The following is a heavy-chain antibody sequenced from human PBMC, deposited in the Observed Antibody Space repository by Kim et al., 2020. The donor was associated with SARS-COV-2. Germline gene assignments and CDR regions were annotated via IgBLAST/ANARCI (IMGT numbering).Heavy chain of an antibody. D-gene: IGHD6-13*01. Sequence: GGSLRLSCSASGFTFSSYAMHWVRQAPGKGLEYVSAISSNGGSTYYADSVKGRFTISRDNSKNTLYLQMSSLRAEDTAVYYCVKGFGYGKSSSWYYFDYWGQGTLVTVSS. J-gene: IGHJ4*02. CDR2: ISSNGGST. V-gene: IGHV3-64D*09. CDR1: GFTFSSYA. CDR3: VKGFGYGKSSSWYYFDY.